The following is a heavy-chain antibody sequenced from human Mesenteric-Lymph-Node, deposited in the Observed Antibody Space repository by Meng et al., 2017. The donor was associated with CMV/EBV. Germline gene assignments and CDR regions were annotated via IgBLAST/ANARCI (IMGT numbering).Heavy chain of an antibody. V-gene: IGHV3-21*01. CDR2: ISSSSSYI. CDR1: GFTFSSYS. Sequence: GGSLRLSCAASGFTFSSYSMNWVRQAPGKGLEWVSSISSSSSYIYYADSVKGRFTISRDNAKNSLYLQMNSLRAEDTAVYYCARDKHSSSWYKSYGMDVWGQGTTVTVSS. CDR3: ARDKHSSSWYKSYGMDV. D-gene: IGHD6-13*01. J-gene: IGHJ6*02.